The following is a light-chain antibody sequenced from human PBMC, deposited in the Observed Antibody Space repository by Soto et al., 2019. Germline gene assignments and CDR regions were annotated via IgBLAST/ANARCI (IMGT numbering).Light chain of an antibody. Sequence: QSALTQPASVSGSPGQSITISCTGTSSGVGTYNLVSWYQQYPGKAPKVIIYEDSKRPSGVSDRFSGSKSGNTASLTISGLQAEDEADYYCCSYAGSYTLVFGGGTKLTVL. CDR3: CSYAGSYTLV. V-gene: IGLV2-23*01. CDR1: SSGVGTYNL. CDR2: EDS. J-gene: IGLJ2*01.